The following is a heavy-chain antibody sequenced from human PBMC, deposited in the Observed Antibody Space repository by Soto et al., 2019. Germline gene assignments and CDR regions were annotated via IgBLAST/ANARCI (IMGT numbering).Heavy chain of an antibody. V-gene: IGHV3-21*05. CDR1: GLTFTTYN. D-gene: IGHD4-17*01. CDR3: AKEYGRLDY. CDR2: ISSSSGYT. J-gene: IGHJ4*02. Sequence: GGSLRLSCAVSGLTFTTYNFNWVRQAPGKGLEWVSYISSSSGYTNYADSVKGRFTISRDNAKNSLYLQMNSLRAEDTAVYYCAKEYGRLDYWGQGTLVTVSS.